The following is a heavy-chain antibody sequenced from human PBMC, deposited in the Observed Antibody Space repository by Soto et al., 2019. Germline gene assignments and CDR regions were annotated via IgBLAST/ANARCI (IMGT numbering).Heavy chain of an antibody. Sequence: QVQLVQSGAEVKKPGSSVKVSCKASGGTFSSYAISWVRQAPGQGLEWMGGIIPIFGTANYAQKFQGRVTITADESTSTAYMELSSLRSEDTAVYYYARDLSGSGTPPVPYNWFDPWGQGTLVTVSS. CDR3: ARDLSGSGTPPVPYNWFDP. V-gene: IGHV1-69*01. D-gene: IGHD1-26*01. CDR2: IIPIFGTA. J-gene: IGHJ5*02. CDR1: GGTFSSYA.